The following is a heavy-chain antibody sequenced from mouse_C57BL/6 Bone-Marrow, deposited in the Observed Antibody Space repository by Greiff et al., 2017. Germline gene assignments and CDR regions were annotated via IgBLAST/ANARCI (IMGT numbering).Heavy chain of an antibody. CDR1: GFNIKDDY. Sequence: VQRVESGAELVRPGASVKLSCTASGFNIKDDYMHWVKQRPEQGLEWIGWIDPGSGNTYYNEKFKGKATLTAEKSSSTAYMQLSSLTSEDSAVYFCARGDYDGDYYAMDYWGQGTSVTVSS. CDR2: IDPGSGNT. V-gene: IGHV1-76*01. J-gene: IGHJ4*01. D-gene: IGHD2-4*01. CDR3: ARGDYDGDYYAMDY.